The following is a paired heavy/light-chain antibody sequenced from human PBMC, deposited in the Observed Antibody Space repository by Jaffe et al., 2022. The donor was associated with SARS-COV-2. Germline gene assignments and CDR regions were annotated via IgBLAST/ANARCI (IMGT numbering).Heavy chain of an antibody. Sequence: EVQLLESGGGLVQPGGSLKLSCAVSRFTIGGTAMGWVRQAPGKGLEWVSGIGSDYNTLYADFARGRFTISRDNSKNMVYLQMNSLRADDTAIYYCVKDIFQWAFDFWGQGTMVTVSS. CDR3: VKDIFQWAFDF. D-gene: IGHD2-15*01. J-gene: IGHJ3*01. CDR1: RFTIGGTA. V-gene: IGHV3-23*01. CDR2: IGSDYNT.
Light chain of an antibody. CDR1: QSVSIY. Sequence: EIVLTQSPATLSLSPGERATLSCRASQSVSIYLAWYQQRPGQAPRLLIYDTSNRATGIPARFSASGSGTDFTLTISSLEPEDSAVYYCQQRNNWPLTFGGGTRVEI. J-gene: IGKJ4*01. V-gene: IGKV3-11*01. CDR2: DTS. CDR3: QQRNNWPLT.